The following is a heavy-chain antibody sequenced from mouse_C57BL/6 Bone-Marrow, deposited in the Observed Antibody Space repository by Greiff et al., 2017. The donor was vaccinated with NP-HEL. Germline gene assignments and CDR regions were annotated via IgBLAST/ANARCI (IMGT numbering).Heavy chain of an antibody. CDR2: ISYDGSN. V-gene: IGHV3-6*01. CDR1: GYSITSGYY. CDR3: ARDRDGIKAWFAY. J-gene: IGHJ3*01. D-gene: IGHD2-4*01. Sequence: EVQLVESGPGLVKPSQSLSLTCSVTGYSITSGYYWNWIRQFPGNKLEWMGYISYDGSNNYNPSLKNRISITRDTSKNQFFLKLNSVTTEDTATYYCARDRDGIKAWFAYWGQGTLVTVSA.